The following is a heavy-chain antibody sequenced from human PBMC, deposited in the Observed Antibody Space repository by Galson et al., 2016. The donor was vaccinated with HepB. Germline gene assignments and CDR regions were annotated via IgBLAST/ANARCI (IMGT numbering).Heavy chain of an antibody. V-gene: IGHV3-23*01. CDR3: ARHPDYYDNSGYLDY. CDR1: TFTFSSFA. D-gene: IGHD3-22*01. Sequence: SLRLSCAASTFTFSSFAMSWVRQAPGKGLEWVSSIGHSGGYIYYADSVKGRFTISRDNSNNTLYLQMNSLRAEDTAVYYCARHPDYYDNSGYLDYRGQGTLVTVSS. J-gene: IGHJ4*02. CDR2: IGHSGGYI.